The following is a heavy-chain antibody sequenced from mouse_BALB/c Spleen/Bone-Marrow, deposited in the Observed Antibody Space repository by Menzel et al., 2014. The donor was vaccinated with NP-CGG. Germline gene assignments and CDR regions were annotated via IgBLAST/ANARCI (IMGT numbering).Heavy chain of an antibody. CDR2: INPGSGGT. V-gene: IGHV1-54*01. CDR1: GYAFTNYL. J-gene: IGHJ4*01. CDR3: ARWDYAMDY. Sequence: VQLQQSGAELVRPGTSVKVSCKASGYAFTNYLIEWVKQRPGQGLEWIGVINPGSGGTNYNEKFKGKATLTADKSSSTAYMQLSRLTSEDSAVYFCARWDYAMDYWGQGTSVTVSS.